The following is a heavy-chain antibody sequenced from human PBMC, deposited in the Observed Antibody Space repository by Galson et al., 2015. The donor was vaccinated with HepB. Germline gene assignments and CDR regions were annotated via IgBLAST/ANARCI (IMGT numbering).Heavy chain of an antibody. Sequence: SVKVSCKASGYTFTGYYIHWVRQAPGQGLEWMGRINPNSGGTNYAQKFQGRVTMTRDTSISSAYMELSRLKSDDTAFYYCARVAVSAYDNGWFDPWGQGTLVTVSS. CDR1: GYTFTGYY. V-gene: IGHV1-2*06. CDR2: INPNSGGT. CDR3: ARVAVSAYDNGWFDP. D-gene: IGHD5-12*01. J-gene: IGHJ5*02.